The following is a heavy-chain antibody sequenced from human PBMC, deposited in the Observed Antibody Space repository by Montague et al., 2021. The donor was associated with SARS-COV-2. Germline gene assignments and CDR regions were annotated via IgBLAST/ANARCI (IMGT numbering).Heavy chain of an antibody. CDR3: VRYSGWFYFDF. V-gene: IGHV6-1*01. CDR2: TYYRSKWYS. CDR1: GDSVSDHSGA. D-gene: IGHD6-19*01. Sequence: CAISGDSVSDHSGAWGWIRQSPSRGLEWLGRTYYRSKWYSDYAPSVRGRLTVNPDASKNEFSLELNYVTPEDTAVYYCVRYSGWFYFDFWGQGTLVTVSS. J-gene: IGHJ4*02.